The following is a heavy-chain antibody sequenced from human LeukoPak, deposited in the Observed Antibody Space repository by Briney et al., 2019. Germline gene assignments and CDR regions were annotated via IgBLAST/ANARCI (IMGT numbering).Heavy chain of an antibody. D-gene: IGHD6-13*01. CDR3: ARSYSSSWSGFDP. Sequence: GESLNISCKGSGYIFTTYWIGWVRPMPGKGLEWMGIIYPGDSDTKYSPSFQGQVTISADKSINTAYLQWSSLKASDTAMYYCARSYSSSWSGFDPWGQGTLVTVSS. J-gene: IGHJ5*02. V-gene: IGHV5-51*01. CDR1: GYIFTTYW. CDR2: IYPGDSDT.